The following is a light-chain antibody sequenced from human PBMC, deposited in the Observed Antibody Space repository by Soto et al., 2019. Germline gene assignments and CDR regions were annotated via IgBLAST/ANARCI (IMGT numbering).Light chain of an antibody. J-gene: IGLJ1*01. V-gene: IGLV1-44*01. CDR1: SSNIGTNS. CDR3: AAWDDSLNGFYV. CDR2: NND. Sequence: QSVLTQPPSASGTPGQRVTICCSGGSSNIGTNSVNWYQQLPGRAPKLLIYNNDLRPSGVPDRFSGSKSGTSASLAISGLQSEDEADYYCAAWDDSLNGFYVFGIGTKVTVL.